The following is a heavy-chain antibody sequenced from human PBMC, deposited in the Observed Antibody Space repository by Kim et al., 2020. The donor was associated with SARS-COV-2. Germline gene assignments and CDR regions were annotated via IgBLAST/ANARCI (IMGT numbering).Heavy chain of an antibody. D-gene: IGHD3-10*01. V-gene: IGHV3-72*01. Sequence: GGSLRLSCAASGFTFSGHYMDWVRQAPGKGLEWVGRVRNKANGGTKEYAASVKGRITISRDDSKNSLYLQMSGLRADDMAVYYCARVGGPTKPQYGLDVWGQGTTVTVSS. CDR1: GFTFSGHY. CDR3: ARVGGPTKPQYGLDV. J-gene: IGHJ6*02. CDR2: VRNKANGGTK.